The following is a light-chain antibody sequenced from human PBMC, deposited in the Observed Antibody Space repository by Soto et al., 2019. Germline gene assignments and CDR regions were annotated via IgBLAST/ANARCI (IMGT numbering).Light chain of an antibody. J-gene: IGLJ3*02. CDR3: EAWDGSLNGPV. Sequence: QSVLTQPPSASGTPGQTVTISCSGSSSNIGSNSVNWYQQLPGSAPKLLIYTNDQWLSGVPDRFSGSKSGTSASLAISGLQSEDEADYYCEAWDGSLNGPVFGGGTKLTVL. CDR2: TND. CDR1: SSNIGSNS. V-gene: IGLV1-44*01.